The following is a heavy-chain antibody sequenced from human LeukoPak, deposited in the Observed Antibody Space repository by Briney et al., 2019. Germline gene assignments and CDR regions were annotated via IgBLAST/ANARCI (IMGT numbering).Heavy chain of an antibody. J-gene: IGHJ6*02. CDR1: GFTFNNYN. V-gene: IGHV3-21*06. Sequence: PGGSLRLPCAASGFTFNNYNMNWVRQAPGKGLEWVSSVSSTSFYIYYADSVKGRFIISRDNARNSLYLQMSSLRAEDTAVYYCAKCPTPAYDILTGSYYYYGMDVWGQGTTVTVSS. D-gene: IGHD3-9*01. CDR3: AKCPTPAYDILTGSYYYYGMDV. CDR2: VSSTSFYI.